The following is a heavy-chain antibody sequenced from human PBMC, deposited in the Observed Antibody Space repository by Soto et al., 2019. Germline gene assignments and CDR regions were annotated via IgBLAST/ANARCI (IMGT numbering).Heavy chain of an antibody. CDR3: ARDPYSGSSYSDY. D-gene: IGHD1-26*01. CDR2: MWFDGSNR. CDR1: GFSFSSYG. V-gene: IGHV3-33*08. J-gene: IGHJ4*02. Sequence: GGSLRLSCAASGFSFSSYGMQWVRQAPGKGLEWVAMMWFDGSNRFYADSVKGRFTISRDNSQNTLFLQMNSLRDEDTAVYYCARDPYSGSSYSDYWGQGTLVTVSS.